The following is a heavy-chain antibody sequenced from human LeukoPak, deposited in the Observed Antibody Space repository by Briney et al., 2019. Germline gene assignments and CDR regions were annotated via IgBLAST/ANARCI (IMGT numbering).Heavy chain of an antibody. Sequence: SETLSLTCTVSGGSINSYYWGWIRQPAGKGLEWIGRIYTTGSTNYNPSLKSRVTISVDTSKDQFSLKLTSVTAADTGMYYCARAGYTISYYSLDYWGQGALVTVSS. V-gene: IGHV4-4*07. J-gene: IGHJ4*02. D-gene: IGHD1-26*01. CDR2: IYTTGST. CDR3: ARAGYTISYYSLDY. CDR1: GGSINSYY.